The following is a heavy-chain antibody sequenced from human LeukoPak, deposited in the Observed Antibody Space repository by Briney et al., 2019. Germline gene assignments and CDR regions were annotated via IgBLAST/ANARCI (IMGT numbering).Heavy chain of an antibody. CDR3: ARVEASGYDYGAFDY. J-gene: IGHJ4*02. D-gene: IGHD5-12*01. CDR1: GGSISSNNW. V-gene: IGHV4-4*02. Sequence: PSETLSLTCAVCGGSISSNNWWSWVRQPPGKGLECIGEIYHSGTTNSNPSLKSRVTISVDTSKNQFSLKLSSVTAADTAVYYCARVEASGYDYGAFDYWGQGTLVTVSS. CDR2: IYHSGTT.